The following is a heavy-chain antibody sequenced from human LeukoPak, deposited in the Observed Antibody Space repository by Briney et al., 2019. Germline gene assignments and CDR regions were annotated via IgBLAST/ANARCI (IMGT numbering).Heavy chain of an antibody. V-gene: IGHV4-38-2*02. J-gene: IGHJ3*02. CDR1: GASISSRYY. Sequence: PSETLSLTCTVSGASISSRYYDWWGWIRQPPGKGLEWIGSIYHSGSTYYNPSLKSRVTISVDTSKNQFSLKLSSVTAADTAVYYCARPYSSGWNDAFDIWGQGTMVPVSS. D-gene: IGHD6-19*01. CDR2: IYHSGST. CDR3: ARPYSSGWNDAFDI.